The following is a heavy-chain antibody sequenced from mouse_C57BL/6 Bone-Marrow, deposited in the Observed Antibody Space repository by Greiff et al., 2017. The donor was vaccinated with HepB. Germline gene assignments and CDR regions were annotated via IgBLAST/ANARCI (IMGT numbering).Heavy chain of an antibody. D-gene: IGHD1-1*01. Sequence: VQLQQSGPELVKPGASVKMSCKASGYTFTDYNMHWVKQSHGKSLEWIGYINPNNGGTSYNQKFKGKATLTVNKSSSTAYMELRSLTSEDSAVYYCERDYYGSSPWYFDVWGTGTTVTVSS. CDR1: GYTFTDYN. CDR2: INPNNGGT. CDR3: ERDYYGSSPWYFDV. J-gene: IGHJ1*03. V-gene: IGHV1-22*01.